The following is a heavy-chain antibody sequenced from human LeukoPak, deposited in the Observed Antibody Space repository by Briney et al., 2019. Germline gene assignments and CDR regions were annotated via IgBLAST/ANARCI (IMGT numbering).Heavy chain of an antibody. Sequence: ASVKVSCKSSGYTFTGYYMHWVRQAPGQGLGWMGWINPNSGGTNYSQQFQGRVTMTRDTSISTAYMELSRLTSDDTAVYYCARWSWAGLYCSSTSCYNAFDFWGQGTMVTVSS. CDR3: ARWSWAGLYCSSTSCYNAFDF. D-gene: IGHD2-2*02. J-gene: IGHJ3*01. CDR2: INPNSGGT. V-gene: IGHV1-2*02. CDR1: GYTFTGYY.